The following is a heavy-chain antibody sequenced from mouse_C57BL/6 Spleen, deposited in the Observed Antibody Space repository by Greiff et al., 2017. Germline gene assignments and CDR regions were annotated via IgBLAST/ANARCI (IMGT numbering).Heavy chain of an antibody. CDR1: GFTFSDYG. V-gene: IGHV5-17*01. D-gene: IGHD2-2*01. J-gene: IGHJ3*01. Sequence: DVKLVESGGGLVKPGGSLKLSCAASGFTFSDYGMHWVRQAPEKGLEWVAYISSGSSTIYYADTVKGRFTISRDNAKNTLFLQMTSLRSEDTAMYYCARGYGYDGTAWFAYWGQGTLVTVSA. CDR2: ISSGSSTI. CDR3: ARGYGYDGTAWFAY.